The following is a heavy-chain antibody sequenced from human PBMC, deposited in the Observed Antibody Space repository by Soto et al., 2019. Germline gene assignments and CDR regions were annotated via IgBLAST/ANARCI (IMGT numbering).Heavy chain of an antibody. CDR3: ARDNLLRGDRSFDY. D-gene: IGHD2-21*02. V-gene: IGHV4-31*03. CDR1: GGSISSGGYY. J-gene: IGHJ4*02. Sequence: PSETLSLTCTVSGGSISSGGYYWSWIRQHPGKGLEWIGYIYYSGSTYYNPSLKSRATISVDTSKNQFSLKLSSVTAADTAVYYCARDNLLRGDRSFDYWGQGTLVTVSS. CDR2: IYYSGST.